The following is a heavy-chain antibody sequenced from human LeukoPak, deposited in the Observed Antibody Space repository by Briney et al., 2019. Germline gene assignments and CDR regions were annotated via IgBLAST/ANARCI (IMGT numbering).Heavy chain of an antibody. D-gene: IGHD2-2*01. V-gene: IGHV3-33*01. CDR3: ARESAAYQLSNWFDP. CDR1: GFTFSSYG. J-gene: IGHJ5*02. CDR2: IWYDGSNK. Sequence: GRSLRLSCAASGFTFSSYGMHWVRQAPGKGLEWVAVIWYDGSNKYYADSVKGRFTISRDNSKNTLYLQMNSLRAEDTAVYYCARESAAYQLSNWFDPWGQGTLVTVSS.